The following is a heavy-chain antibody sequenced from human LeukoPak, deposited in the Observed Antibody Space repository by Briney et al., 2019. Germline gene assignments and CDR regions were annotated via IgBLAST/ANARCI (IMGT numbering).Heavy chain of an antibody. Sequence: GGSLRLSCAASGSTFSDYNMYWVRQAPGKGLEWVSYITNGGSTIHHADSVKGRFTISRDNAKKTLYLQMNSLRAEDTAVYYCARSIGLTGGGVDVWGQGTTVTVSS. J-gene: IGHJ6*02. CDR3: ARSIGLTGGGVDV. D-gene: IGHD3-9*01. CDR1: GSTFSDYN. CDR2: ITNGGSTI. V-gene: IGHV3-11*01.